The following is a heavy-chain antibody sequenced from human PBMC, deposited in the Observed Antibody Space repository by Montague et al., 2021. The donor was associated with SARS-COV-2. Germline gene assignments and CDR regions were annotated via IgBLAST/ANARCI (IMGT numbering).Heavy chain of an antibody. V-gene: IGHV5-51*01. CDR1: GYSFSNYW. CDR2: IYPGDSDT. J-gene: IGHJ6*03. Sequence: QSGAEVKKPGESLKISCKASGYSFSNYWIGWVRQMPGKGLEWMGIIYPGDSDTRYSPSFQGLVTISADKSITTAYLQWSTLKASDTATYFCARHVYSDNDLYYYYYMDVWGKGTTVTVSS. CDR3: ARHVYSDNDLYYYYYMDV. D-gene: IGHD5-12*01.